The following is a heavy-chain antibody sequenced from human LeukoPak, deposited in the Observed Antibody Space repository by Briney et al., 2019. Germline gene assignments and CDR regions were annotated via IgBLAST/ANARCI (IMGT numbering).Heavy chain of an antibody. CDR2: MNPNSGNT. CDR1: GYTFTSYD. V-gene: IGHV1-8*01. Sequence: ASVKVSCKASGYTFTSYDINWVRQATGQGLEWMGWMNPNSGNTGYAQKFQGRVTITADKSTSTAYMELSSLRSEDTAVYYCARGRSGYSYGYYFDYWGQGTLVTVSS. D-gene: IGHD5-18*01. CDR3: ARGRSGYSYGYYFDY. J-gene: IGHJ4*02.